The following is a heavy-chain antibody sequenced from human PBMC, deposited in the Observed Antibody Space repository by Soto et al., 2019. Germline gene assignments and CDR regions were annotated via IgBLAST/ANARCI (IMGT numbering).Heavy chain of an antibody. J-gene: IGHJ6*03. V-gene: IGHV4-31*03. CDR2: IYYSGST. CDR1: GGSISSGGDY. CDR3: ARDNPGVLGSGSYLSPYYYMDV. Sequence: PSETLSLTCTVSGGSISSGGDYWSWIRQHPGKGLEWIGYIYYSGSTYYNPSLKSRVTISVDTSKNQFSLKLSSMTAADTAVYYCARDNPGVLGSGSYLSPYYYMDVWGKGTTVTVSS. D-gene: IGHD3-10*01.